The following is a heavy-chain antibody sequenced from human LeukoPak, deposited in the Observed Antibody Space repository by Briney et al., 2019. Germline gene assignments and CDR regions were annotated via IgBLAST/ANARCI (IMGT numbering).Heavy chain of an antibody. CDR3: ARLSSGAGGDFDC. CDR1: GDSVSSNSAA. CDR2: TYYRSKWYN. J-gene: IGHJ4*02. Sequence: SQTLSLTCAISGDSVSSNSAAWNWVRQSPSRGLEWLGRTYYRSKWYNNYALSVRSRITIKPDTSKNQFSLQLNSVTPEDTAVYYCARLSSGAGGDFDCWGQGTLVTVSS. V-gene: IGHV6-1*01. D-gene: IGHD6-19*01.